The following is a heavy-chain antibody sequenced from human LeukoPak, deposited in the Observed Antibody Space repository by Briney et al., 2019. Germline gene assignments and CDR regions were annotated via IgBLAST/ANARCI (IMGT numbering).Heavy chain of an antibody. D-gene: IGHD6-13*01. V-gene: IGHV5-51*01. Sequence: GESLKISCKGSGYSFTSYWIGWVRQTPGKGLEWMGIIYPGDSDTRYSPSFQGQVAISADKSISTAYLQWSSLKASDTAMYYCARHRLISSSLPWFDPWGQGTLVTVSS. J-gene: IGHJ5*02. CDR1: GYSFTSYW. CDR2: IYPGDSDT. CDR3: ARHRLISSSLPWFDP.